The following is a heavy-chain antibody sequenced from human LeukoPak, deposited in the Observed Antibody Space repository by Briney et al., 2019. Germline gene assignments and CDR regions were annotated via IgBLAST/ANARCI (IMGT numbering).Heavy chain of an antibody. V-gene: IGHV4-39*07. D-gene: IGHD6-13*01. CDR1: GGSISSSSYY. J-gene: IGHJ3*02. CDR3: ARDRGSSWYPVAFDI. CDR2: IYYSGST. Sequence: NPSETLSLTCTVSGGSISSSSYYWGWIRQPPGKGLEWIGSIYYSGSTYYNPSLKSRVTISVDTSKNQFSLKLSSVTAADTAVYYCARDRGSSWYPVAFDIWGQGTMVTVSS.